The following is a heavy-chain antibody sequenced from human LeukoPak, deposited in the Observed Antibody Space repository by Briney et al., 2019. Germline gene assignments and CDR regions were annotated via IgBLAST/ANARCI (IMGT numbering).Heavy chain of an antibody. V-gene: IGHV4-59*01. Sequence: SETLSLTCTVSGGSINSYYWSWIRQPPGKGLEWIGYIYYSGSTNYNPSLKSRVTISVDTSKNQFSLKLSSVTAADTAVYYCARGSGYSYYYYYYGMDVWGQGTTVTVSS. J-gene: IGHJ6*02. CDR1: GGSINSYY. D-gene: IGHD5-18*01. CDR2: IYYSGST. CDR3: ARGSGYSYYYYYYGMDV.